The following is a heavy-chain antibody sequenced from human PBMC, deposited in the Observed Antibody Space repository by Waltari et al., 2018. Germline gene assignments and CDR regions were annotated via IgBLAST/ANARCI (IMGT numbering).Heavy chain of an antibody. V-gene: IGHV3-9*01. Sequence: EVQLVESGGGLVQPGRSLRLSCAASGFTFDAYAMHWVRQAPGKGLEWVSGISWNSGSIGYADSVKGRFTISRDNAKNSLYLQMNSLRAEDTALYYCAKGVLEWLFDAFDIWGQGTMVTVSS. CDR1: GFTFDAYA. J-gene: IGHJ3*02. CDR3: AKGVLEWLFDAFDI. CDR2: ISWNSGSI. D-gene: IGHD3-3*01.